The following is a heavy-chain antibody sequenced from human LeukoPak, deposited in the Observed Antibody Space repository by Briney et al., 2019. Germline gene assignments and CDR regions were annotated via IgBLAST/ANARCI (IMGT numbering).Heavy chain of an antibody. CDR2: IYYSGST. V-gene: IGHV4-39*01. CDR3: ARVKLRGGFDS. Sequence: SETLSLTCTVSGGSISSSSYYWGWIRQPPGKGLEWIGSIYYSGSTYYNPSLKSRVTISVDTSKNQFSLKLSSVTAADTAVYYCARVKLRGGFDSWGQGTLVTVSS. D-gene: IGHD3-10*01. CDR1: GGSISSSSYY. J-gene: IGHJ4*02.